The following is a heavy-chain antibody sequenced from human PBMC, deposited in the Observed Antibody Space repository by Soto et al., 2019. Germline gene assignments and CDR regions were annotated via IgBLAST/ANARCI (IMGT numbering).Heavy chain of an antibody. D-gene: IGHD2-15*01. CDR3: AKIRWTISLQEEDAI. J-gene: IGHJ4*02. Sequence: QVQLVQSGAEVKKPGSSVNVSCKSSGGTFGSYAISWVRQAPGQGLEWMGGVIPIFGTPHYAQKFHGRVTITADIPTSTAYLELSSLKSAGTAVYYCAKIRWTISLQEEDAIWGQGTLVTVSS. CDR2: VIPIFGTP. V-gene: IGHV1-69*06. CDR1: GGTFGSYA.